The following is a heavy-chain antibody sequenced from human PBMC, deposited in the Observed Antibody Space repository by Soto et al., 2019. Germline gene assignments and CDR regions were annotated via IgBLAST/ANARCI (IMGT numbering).Heavy chain of an antibody. CDR1: GGSISSSSYY. D-gene: IGHD3-22*01. V-gene: IGHV4-39*01. CDR2: IYYSGST. CDR3: ARNPYYDGFYGMDV. Sequence: SETLSLTCTVSGGSISSSSYYWGWIRQPPGKGLEWIGSIYYSGSTYYNPSLKSRVTISVDTSKNQFSLKLSSVTAADTAVYYCARNPYYDGFYGMDVWGQGTTVTVSS. J-gene: IGHJ6*02.